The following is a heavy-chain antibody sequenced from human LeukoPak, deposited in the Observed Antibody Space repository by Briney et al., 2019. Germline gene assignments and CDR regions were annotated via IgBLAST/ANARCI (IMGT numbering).Heavy chain of an antibody. CDR3: ASRVRGADDY. Sequence: GGSVRLSCAASGFTFSTFGMHWIRQAPGKGLEWVANIKQDGSEKHYVDSVKGRFTISGDNAKNSLYLQMNSLRAEDTAVYYCASRVRGADDYWGQGTLVTVSS. CDR2: IKQDGSEK. J-gene: IGHJ4*02. D-gene: IGHD3-10*01. CDR1: GFTFSTFG. V-gene: IGHV3-7*01.